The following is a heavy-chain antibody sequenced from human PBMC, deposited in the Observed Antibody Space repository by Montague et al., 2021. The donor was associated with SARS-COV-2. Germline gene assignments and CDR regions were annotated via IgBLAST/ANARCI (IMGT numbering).Heavy chain of an antibody. CDR3: ARQRRGGLVSTPRFFDY. CDR1: GGSISSGGYY. CDR2: IYYSGST. V-gene: IGHV4-39*01. Sequence: SETLSLTCTVSGGSISSGGYYWSWIRLHPGKGLEWIGYIYYSGSTYYNPSLKSRVTISVDTSKNQFSLKLSSVTAADTAVYYCARQRRGGLVSTPRFFDYWGQGTLVTVSS. J-gene: IGHJ4*02. D-gene: IGHD6-19*01.